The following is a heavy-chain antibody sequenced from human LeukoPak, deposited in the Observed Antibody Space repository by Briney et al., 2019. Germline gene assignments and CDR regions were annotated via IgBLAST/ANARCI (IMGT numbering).Heavy chain of an antibody. CDR2: IDWDDDK. V-gene: IGHV2-70*01. CDR1: GFSLSTSGMC. J-gene: IGHJ3*02. D-gene: IGHD1-26*01. Sequence: SGPTLVNPTQTLTLTCTFSGFSLSTSGMCVSWIRQPPGKALEWLAPIDWDDDKYYSTSLKTRLTISKDTSKNQVVLTMTDMDPVDTATYYCARMGAVLHAFDIWGRGTMVTVSS. CDR3: ARMGAVLHAFDI.